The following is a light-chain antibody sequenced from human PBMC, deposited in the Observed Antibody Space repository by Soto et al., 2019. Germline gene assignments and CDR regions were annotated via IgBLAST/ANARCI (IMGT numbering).Light chain of an antibody. V-gene: IGKV1-5*03. CDR3: QQYNSYST. CDR1: QSISSW. J-gene: IGKJ2*01. CDR2: KAS. Sequence: DIQMTQSPSTLSASVGDRVIITCRASQSISSWLAWYQQKPGKAPKLLIYKASSLESGVPSRFSGSGSGTEFTLTISSLQPDDFATYYCQQYNSYSTFGQGTKLEI.